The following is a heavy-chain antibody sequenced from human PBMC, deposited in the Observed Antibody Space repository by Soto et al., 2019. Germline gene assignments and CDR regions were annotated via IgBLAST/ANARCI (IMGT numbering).Heavy chain of an antibody. CDR3: ATGEWELPHF. CDR1: GGSFSNDP. CDR2: IIPVIGKP. D-gene: IGHD1-26*01. V-gene: IGHV1-69*01. J-gene: IGHJ4*02. Sequence: QVQLVQSGAEVKKPGSSVKVSCKASGGSFSNDPISWVRQAPGQGLEWMGGIIPVIGKPDYAQKYQGRVTLAADESTSTAYMELTNLVSQDTAMYYCATGEWELPHFWGQGSLLTVSS.